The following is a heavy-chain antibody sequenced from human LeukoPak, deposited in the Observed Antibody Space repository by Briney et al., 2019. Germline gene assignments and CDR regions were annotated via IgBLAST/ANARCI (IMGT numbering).Heavy chain of an antibody. CDR3: ATRNLYFTYFDL. Sequence: GGSLRLSCAASGFTFSSYWMHWVRQAPGKGLVWVSRINSDGSSTSYADSVKGRFTISRDNAKNTLYLQMNSLRAEDTAVYYCATRNLYFTYFDLWGRGTLVTVSS. D-gene: IGHD2-8*01. J-gene: IGHJ2*01. CDR2: INSDGSST. CDR1: GFTFSSYW. V-gene: IGHV3-74*01.